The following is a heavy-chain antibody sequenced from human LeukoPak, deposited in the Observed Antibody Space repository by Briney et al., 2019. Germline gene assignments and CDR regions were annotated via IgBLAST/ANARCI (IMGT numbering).Heavy chain of an antibody. Sequence: SSETLSLTCTVSGGSISSYYWSWIRQPPGKGLEWIGYIYYSGSTNYNPSLKSRVTISVDTSKNQFSLKLSSVTAADTAVYYCARHGKAVAGPQLYYYYYGMDVWGQGTTVTVSS. J-gene: IGHJ6*02. CDR3: ARHGKAVAGPQLYYYYYGMDV. D-gene: IGHD6-19*01. CDR2: IYYSGST. V-gene: IGHV4-59*08. CDR1: GGSISSYY.